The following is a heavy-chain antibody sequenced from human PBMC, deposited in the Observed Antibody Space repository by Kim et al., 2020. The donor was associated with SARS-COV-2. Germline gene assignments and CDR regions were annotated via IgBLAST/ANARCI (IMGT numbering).Heavy chain of an antibody. Sequence: SETLSLTCTVSGGSIKTTHHWGWLRQPPGKGLEWIGNIVYSGSTYYNPSLKSRVTMSLDASKNQFSLRLSSVTAADTAVYYCASRAGGPWPWGQGTLVTVSS. CDR3: ASRAGGPWP. CDR2: IVYSGST. J-gene: IGHJ5*02. CDR1: GGSIKTTHH. D-gene: IGHD3-10*01. V-gene: IGHV4-39*01.